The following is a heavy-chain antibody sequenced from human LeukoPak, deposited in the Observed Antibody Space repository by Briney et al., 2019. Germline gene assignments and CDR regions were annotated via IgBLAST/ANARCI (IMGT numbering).Heavy chain of an antibody. CDR2: ISNSGST. D-gene: IGHD2-15*01. CDR1: GGSISRHY. V-gene: IGHV4-59*11. J-gene: IGHJ6*03. Sequence: SETLSLTCTVSGGSISRHYWTWIRQSPVKGLEWIGDISNSGSTSYHPSLKSRVTISIDTSKNQFSLKLSSVTAADTAVYYCGRDALVGYFSYYYMDVWGKGTTVTVSS. CDR3: GRDALVGYFSYYYMDV.